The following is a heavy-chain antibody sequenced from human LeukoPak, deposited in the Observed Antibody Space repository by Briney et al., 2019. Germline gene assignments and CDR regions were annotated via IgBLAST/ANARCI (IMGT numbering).Heavy chain of an antibody. D-gene: IGHD5-12*01. CDR2: INSISGEI. V-gene: IGHV3-48*02. CDR1: GFTFSYYS. CDR3: ARDHGYAFDY. Sequence: GGSLRLSCVASGFTFSYYSMNWVRQAPGKGLEWVSYINSISGEIWYADSVKGRFTISRDDAKNPLYLQMNSLRDEDTAVYYCARDHGYAFDYWGQGTLVTVSS. J-gene: IGHJ4*02.